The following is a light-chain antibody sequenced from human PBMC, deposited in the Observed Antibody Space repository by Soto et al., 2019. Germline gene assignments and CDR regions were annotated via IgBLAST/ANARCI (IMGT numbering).Light chain of an antibody. V-gene: IGKV3-20*01. Sequence: IVLPQSPCTLSLSAGAIATLSCRASQSVSSNYFAWFQQKPGQLPRLLISAASSRATGIPDRFSGRGSGTDFPLTISRLEPEDSAVYYCQQFDDSVTFGQGTRLEIK. CDR2: AAS. J-gene: IGKJ5*01. CDR3: QQFDDSVT. CDR1: QSVSSNY.